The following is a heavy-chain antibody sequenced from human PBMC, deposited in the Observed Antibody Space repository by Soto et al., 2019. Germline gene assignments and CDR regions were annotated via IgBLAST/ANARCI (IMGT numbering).Heavy chain of an antibody. J-gene: IGHJ4*02. CDR1: GFTFSSYA. CDR3: AKRGGCSGGSCYFDY. D-gene: IGHD2-15*01. CDR2: ISGSGGNT. V-gene: IGHV3-23*01. Sequence: GGSLRLSCAASGFTFSSYAMSWVRQAPGKGPEWVSTISGSGGNTYYADSVKGRFTISRDNSKNTLYLQMHSLRAEDTAVYYCAKRGGCSGGSCYFDYRGQGTLVTVSS.